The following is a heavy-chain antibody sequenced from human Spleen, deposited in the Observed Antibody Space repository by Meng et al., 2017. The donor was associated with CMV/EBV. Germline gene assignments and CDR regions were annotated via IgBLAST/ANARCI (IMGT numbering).Heavy chain of an antibody. CDR1: GFTFSNYG. J-gene: IGHJ4*02. CDR3: ARDLAMITFGGVIFH. Sequence: GESLKISCAASGFTFSNYGMHWVRQAPGKGLEWVAFTQDDGSKKHYADSVKGRFTISRDNSQNTLYLQINSLRPEDTAVYYCARDLAMITFGGVIFHWGQGTLVTVSS. D-gene: IGHD3-16*01. V-gene: IGHV3-30*02. CDR2: TQDDGSKK.